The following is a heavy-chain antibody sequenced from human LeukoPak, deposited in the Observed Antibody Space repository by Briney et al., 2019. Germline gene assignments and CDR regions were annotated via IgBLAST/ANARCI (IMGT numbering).Heavy chain of an antibody. CDR2: INPSGGST. Sequence: ASVKVSCKASGYTFTDYYIHWVRQAPGQGLEWMGIINPSGGSTSYAQKFQGRVTMTRDMSTSTVYMELSSLRSEDTAVYYCARARAVAGPFDYWGQGTLVTVSS. J-gene: IGHJ4*02. V-gene: IGHV1-46*01. CDR1: GYTFTDYY. CDR3: ARARAVAGPFDY. D-gene: IGHD6-19*01.